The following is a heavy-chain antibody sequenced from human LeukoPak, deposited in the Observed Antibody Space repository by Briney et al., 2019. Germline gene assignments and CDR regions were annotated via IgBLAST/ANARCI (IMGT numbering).Heavy chain of an antibody. CDR1: GGSISTYY. CDR2: IYYSGST. D-gene: IGHD5-18*01. V-gene: IGHV4-59*08. Sequence: PSETLSLTCTLSGGSISTYYWSWIRQPPGKGLEWIGYIYYSGSTNYNPSLKSRVTISVDTSKNQFSLKLSSVTAADTAVYYCARHEKGHTAMVMRGQGTLVTVSS. J-gene: IGHJ4*02. CDR3: ARHEKGHTAMVM.